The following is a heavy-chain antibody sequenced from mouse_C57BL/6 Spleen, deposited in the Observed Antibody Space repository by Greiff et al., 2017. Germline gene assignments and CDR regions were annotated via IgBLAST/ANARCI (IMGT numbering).Heavy chain of an antibody. CDR2: IDPSDSYT. Sequence: QVQLKQSGAELVMPGASVKLSCKASGYTFTSYWMHWVKQRPGQGLEWIGEIDPSDSYTNYNQKFKGKSTLTVDKSSSTAYMQLSSLTSEDSAVYYCARREEIYYGNYDYYAMDYWGQGTSVTVSS. D-gene: IGHD2-1*01. CDR1: GYTFTSYW. CDR3: ARREEIYYGNYDYYAMDY. J-gene: IGHJ4*01. V-gene: IGHV1-69*01.